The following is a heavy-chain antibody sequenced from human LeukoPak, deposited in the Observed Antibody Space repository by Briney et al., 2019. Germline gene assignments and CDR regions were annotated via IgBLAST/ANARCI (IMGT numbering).Heavy chain of an antibody. D-gene: IGHD5-12*01. Sequence: EASVKVSCKASGGTFSSYAISWVRQAPGQGLEWMGRIIPILGIANYAQKFQGRVTITADKSTSTAYMELSSLRSEDTAVYYCARGSGYSGSGDYWGQGTLVTVSS. V-gene: IGHV1-69*04. CDR2: IIPILGIA. CDR1: GGTFSSYA. CDR3: ARGSGYSGSGDY. J-gene: IGHJ4*02.